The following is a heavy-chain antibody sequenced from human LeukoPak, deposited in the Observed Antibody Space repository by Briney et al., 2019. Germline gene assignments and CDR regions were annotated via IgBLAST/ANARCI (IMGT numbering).Heavy chain of an antibody. V-gene: IGHV4-4*07. CDR1: GGSISSYY. Sequence: PSETLSLTCSVSGGSISSYYWSWIRQPAGMGLEWIGQIYSSGSTNYNPSLKSRVTISLDTPKNQFSLKLTSVTAADTAVYYCARYSHYVRWFDPWGQGTLVTVSS. D-gene: IGHD4-11*01. CDR3: ARYSHYVRWFDP. CDR2: IYSSGST. J-gene: IGHJ5*02.